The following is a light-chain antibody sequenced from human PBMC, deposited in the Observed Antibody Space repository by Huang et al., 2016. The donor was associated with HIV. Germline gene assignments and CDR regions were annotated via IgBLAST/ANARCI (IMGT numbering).Light chain of an antibody. CDR3: MQGTHWPPYT. J-gene: IGKJ2*01. CDR2: NGF. CDR1: QSLEYSDGNTY. Sequence: DVVLNQSPLSLPVTLGQSASISCRSSQSLEYSDGNTYLSWFHQRPGQSPRRLSYNGFKRDSGGRDRFSGSGAGTDFTLKISRVEAEDVGSYYCMQGTHWPPYTFGQGTKLEI. V-gene: IGKV2-30*01.